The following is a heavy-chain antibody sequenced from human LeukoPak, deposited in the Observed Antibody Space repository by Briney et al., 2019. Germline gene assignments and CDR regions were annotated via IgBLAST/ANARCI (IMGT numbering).Heavy chain of an antibody. CDR1: GFTVSSNY. D-gene: IGHD1-26*01. CDR3: ARAGKWELLHFDY. V-gene: IGHV3-53*01. Sequence: GGSLRLSCAASGFTVSSNYMSWVRQAPGKGLEWVSVIYSGGGTYYADSVKGRFTISRDNSKNTLYLQMNSLRAEDTAVYYCARAGKWELLHFDYWGQGTLVTVSS. J-gene: IGHJ4*02. CDR2: IYSGGGT.